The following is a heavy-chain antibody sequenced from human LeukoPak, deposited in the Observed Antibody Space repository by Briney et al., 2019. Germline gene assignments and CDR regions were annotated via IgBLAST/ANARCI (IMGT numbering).Heavy chain of an antibody. D-gene: IGHD3-3*01. CDR3: ARGDFWSGSYGMDV. J-gene: IGHJ6*02. CDR2: IIPIVDIT. CDR1: GGTFSSDA. V-gene: IGHV1-69*04. Sequence: SVKVSCKASGGTFSSDAISWVRQAPGQGLEWMGRIIPIVDITDYTQKFQGRVTITADKSTSTAYMELSSLRSEDTAVYYCARGDFWSGSYGMDVWGQGTTVTVSS.